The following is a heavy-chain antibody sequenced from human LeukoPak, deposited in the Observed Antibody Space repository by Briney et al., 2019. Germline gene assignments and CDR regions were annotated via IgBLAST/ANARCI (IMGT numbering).Heavy chain of an antibody. CDR3: ARHQSGGTYPLEF. CDR1: GGSINNYY. J-gene: IGHJ4*02. CDR2: VYYSGNT. Sequence: PSETLSLTCTVSGGSINNYYWSWIRQPPGKGLEWIAWVYYSGNTQYNPSLKSRVIIPVDTSKNQFSLNLNSVTAADTAVYYCARHQSGGTYPLEFWGQGTQVTVSS. V-gene: IGHV4-59*08. D-gene: IGHD1-26*01.